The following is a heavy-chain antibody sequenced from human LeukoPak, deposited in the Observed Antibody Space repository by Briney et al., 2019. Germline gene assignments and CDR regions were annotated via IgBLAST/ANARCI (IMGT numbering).Heavy chain of an antibody. Sequence: ASVKVSCKASGGTFSSYAISWVRQAPGQGLEWMGWISAYNGNTNFAQKLQDRVTMTTDTSTSTAYMELRSLRSDDTAVYYCARAEKPNWGNYYYYCMDVWGKGTTVTVSS. CDR1: GGTFSSYA. D-gene: IGHD7-27*01. J-gene: IGHJ6*03. CDR2: ISAYNGNT. CDR3: ARAEKPNWGNYYYYCMDV. V-gene: IGHV1-18*01.